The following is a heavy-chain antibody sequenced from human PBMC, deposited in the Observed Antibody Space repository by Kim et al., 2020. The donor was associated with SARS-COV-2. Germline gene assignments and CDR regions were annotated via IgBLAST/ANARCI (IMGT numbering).Heavy chain of an antibody. V-gene: IGHV3-53*01. D-gene: IGHD3-10*01. J-gene: IGHJ5*02. CDR3: ARLVSYGSEWFDP. Sequence: HNVDSVKGRFSISRDYSKNALNLEMNSLRAEDTAVYYWARLVSYGSEWFDPWGQGTLVTVSS.